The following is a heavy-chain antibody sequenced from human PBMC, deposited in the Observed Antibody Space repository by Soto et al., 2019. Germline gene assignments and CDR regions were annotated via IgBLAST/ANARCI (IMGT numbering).Heavy chain of an antibody. CDR1: GFTFSNYA. CDR3: AKGSSGSQRNNWLDP. CDR2: ISGSGDSA. D-gene: IGHD3-22*01. J-gene: IGHJ5*02. Sequence: GGSLRLSCAASGFTFSNYAMSWVRQAPGKGLEWVSSISGSGDSAYYADSVKGRFTISRDNSKNTLYLQMNSLRAEDTAVYYCAKGSSGSQRNNWLDPWGQGTLVTVSS. V-gene: IGHV3-23*01.